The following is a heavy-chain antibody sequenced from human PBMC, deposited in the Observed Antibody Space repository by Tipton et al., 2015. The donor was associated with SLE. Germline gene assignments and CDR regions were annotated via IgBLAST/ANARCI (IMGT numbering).Heavy chain of an antibody. V-gene: IGHV4-61*05. CDR1: GGSISSSSYY. J-gene: IGHJ4*02. CDR2: IYYSGST. Sequence: TLSLTCTVSGGSISSSSYYWSWIRQPPGKGLEWIGYIYYSGSTNYNPSLKSRVTISVVTSKSQFSLKLSSVTAADTAVYYCARRIRGGAGDYYFDYWGQGTLVTVSS. CDR3: ARRIRGGAGDYYFDY. D-gene: IGHD2-21*02.